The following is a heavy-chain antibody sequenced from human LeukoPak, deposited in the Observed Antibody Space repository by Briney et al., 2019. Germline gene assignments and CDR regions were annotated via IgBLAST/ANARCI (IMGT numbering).Heavy chain of an antibody. D-gene: IGHD6-13*01. CDR3: ARLRSSWSRYFDY. J-gene: IGHJ4*02. CDR1: GGSFSGYY. CDR2: INHSGST. V-gene: IGHV4-34*01. Sequence: PSETLSLTCAVYGGSFSGYYWSWIRQPPGKGLEWIGEINHSGSTNYNPSLKSRVTISVDTSKNQFSLKLSSVTAADTAVYYCARLRSSWSRYFDYWGQGTLVTVSS.